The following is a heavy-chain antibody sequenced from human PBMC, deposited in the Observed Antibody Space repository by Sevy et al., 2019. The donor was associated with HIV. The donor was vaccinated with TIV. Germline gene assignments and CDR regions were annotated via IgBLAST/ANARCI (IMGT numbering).Heavy chain of an antibody. Sequence: GGSLRLSCAASGFTFSDYYMSWIRQAPGKGLEWVSYIDRSGSTINYADSVKGRFIISRDNAKKSVYLQINSLRAEDTAVYYCARENTMIEEPGWFDPWGQGTLVTVSS. V-gene: IGHV3-11*01. CDR3: ARENTMIEEPGWFDP. CDR1: GFTFSDYY. CDR2: IDRSGSTI. J-gene: IGHJ5*02. D-gene: IGHD3-22*01.